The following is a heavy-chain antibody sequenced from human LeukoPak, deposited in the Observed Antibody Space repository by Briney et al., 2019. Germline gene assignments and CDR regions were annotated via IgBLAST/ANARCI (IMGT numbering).Heavy chain of an antibody. Sequence: ASVEVSCKASAYTFTTYAINWVRQAPGQGLEWMGWINTNAGNPTYAQDFTGRFVFSLDTSVSTAYLQISSLKAEDTAVYYCARAVVGATSHFDYWGQGALVTVSS. J-gene: IGHJ4*02. CDR1: AYTFTTYA. CDR3: ARAVVGATSHFDY. CDR2: INTNAGNP. V-gene: IGHV7-4-1*02. D-gene: IGHD1-26*01.